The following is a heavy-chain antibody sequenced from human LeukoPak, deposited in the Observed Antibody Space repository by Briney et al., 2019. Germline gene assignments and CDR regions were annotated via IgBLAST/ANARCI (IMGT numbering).Heavy chain of an antibody. V-gene: IGHV1-18*01. CDR2: ISAYNGNT. J-gene: IGHJ6*02. D-gene: IGHD5-12*01. CDR1: GGTFTSYG. CDR3: ARSVGYSGYDYYYYGMDV. Sequence: ASVKVSCKASGGTFTSYGISWVRQAPGQGLEWMGWISAYNGNTNYAQKLQGRVTMTTDTSTSTAYMELRSLRSDDTAVYYCARSVGYSGYDYYYYGMDVWGQGTTVTVSS.